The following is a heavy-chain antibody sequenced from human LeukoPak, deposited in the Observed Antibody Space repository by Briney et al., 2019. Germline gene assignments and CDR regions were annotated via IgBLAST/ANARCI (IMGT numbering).Heavy chain of an antibody. V-gene: IGHV3-74*01. CDR3: ARDSNSYGSGATIDY. D-gene: IGHD3-10*01. CDR1: GFIFTKYW. Sequence: GGSLRLSCAASGFIFTKYWMHWVRQAPGKGLVWVSHVNSDGSATSYADSVKGRFTISRDNAKNTVYLHMSSLRAEDTAVYYCARDSNSYGSGATIDYWGQGTLVTVSS. J-gene: IGHJ4*02. CDR2: VNSDGSAT.